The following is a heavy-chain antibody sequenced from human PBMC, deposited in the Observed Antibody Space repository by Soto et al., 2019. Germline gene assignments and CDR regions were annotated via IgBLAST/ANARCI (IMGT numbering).Heavy chain of an antibody. V-gene: IGHV3-23*01. CDR3: AKDLFGGFGELFFWTYHYGMDV. CDR2: ISGSGGST. Sequence: QPGGSLRLSCAASGFTFSSYAMSWVRQAPGKGLEWVSAISGSGGSTYYADSVKGRFTISRDNSKNTLYLQMNSLRAEDTAVYYCAKDLFGGFGELFFWTYHYGMDVWGQGTTVTVSS. CDR1: GFTFSSYA. D-gene: IGHD3-10*01. J-gene: IGHJ6*02.